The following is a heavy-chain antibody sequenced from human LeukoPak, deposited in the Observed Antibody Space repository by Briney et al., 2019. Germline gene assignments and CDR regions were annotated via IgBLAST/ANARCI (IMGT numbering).Heavy chain of an antibody. CDR1: GFTFDDYD. D-gene: IGHD6-6*01. CDR3: TKASFSSSLLYYFDY. V-gene: IGHV3-9*01. CDR2: ISWNSRTL. Sequence: GGSLRLSCAASGFTFDDYDMHWVRQRPQGGLEWVSSISWNSRTLGYADSVKGRFTISRDNAKNSLYLQMNSLTTEDSALYYCTKASFSSSLLYYFDYWGQGALVTVSS. J-gene: IGHJ4*02.